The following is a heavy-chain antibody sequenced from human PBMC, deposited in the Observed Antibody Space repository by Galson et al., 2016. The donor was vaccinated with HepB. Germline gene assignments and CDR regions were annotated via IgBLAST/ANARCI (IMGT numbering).Heavy chain of an antibody. Sequence: SVKVSCKASGYTSTFYYMHWVRQAPGQGLEWMGVVNYSDGTRNYAQKFQARVTMTRDTSTSTIYMDLSGLRSDDTAMYYCAIETPGSSYFPDWGQGTLVTVSS. CDR2: VNYSDGTR. D-gene: IGHD3-22*01. CDR1: GYTSTFYY. V-gene: IGHV1-46*01. J-gene: IGHJ4*02. CDR3: AIETPGSSYFPD.